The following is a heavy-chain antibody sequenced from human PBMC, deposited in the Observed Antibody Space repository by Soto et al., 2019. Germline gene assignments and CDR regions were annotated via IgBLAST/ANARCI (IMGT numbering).Heavy chain of an antibody. V-gene: IGHV2-5*01. CDR1: GFSLSTSGVG. CDR3: AHRPPRVLCYDY. J-gene: IGHJ4*02. CDR2: IYCYDVM. D-gene: IGHD2-21*01. Sequence: SGPTLVNPTQILTLTCTLSGFSLSTSGVGVGWILHLSGKAMEWLVLIYCYDVMRYSPSLKSSLTIIKDTSKNQVFLTMITIYSVDTATYYCAHRPPRVLCYDYWGQGTLVTVSS.